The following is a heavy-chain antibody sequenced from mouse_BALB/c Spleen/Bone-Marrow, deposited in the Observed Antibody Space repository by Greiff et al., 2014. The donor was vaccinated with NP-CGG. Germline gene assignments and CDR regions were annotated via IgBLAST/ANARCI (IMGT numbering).Heavy chain of an antibody. CDR2: ISRGGGST. D-gene: IGHD4-1*01. V-gene: IGHV5-12-1*01. Sequence: EVKLVESGGGLVKPGGSLKLSCAASGFAFSSYDMSWVRQTPEQRLEWVAYISRGGGSTYYPETVKGRFTIARDNAKNTLYLQRSSLKSEDTSMYSCARDREKNWAPFAGWGQGTLVTVSA. J-gene: IGHJ3*01. CDR3: ARDREKNWAPFAG. CDR1: GFAFSSYD.